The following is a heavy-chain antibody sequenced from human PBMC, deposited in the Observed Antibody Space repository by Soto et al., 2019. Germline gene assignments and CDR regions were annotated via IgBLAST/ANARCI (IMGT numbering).Heavy chain of an antibody. CDR2: IYYSGST. Sequence: PSETLSLTCTVSGGSISSYYWSWIRQPPGKGLERIGYIYYSGSTNYNPSLKSRVTISVDTSKNQFSLKLSSVTAADTAVYYCARLTTYDFWSGYHDAFDIWGQGTTVTVSS. CDR3: ARLTTYDFWSGYHDAFDI. J-gene: IGHJ3*02. D-gene: IGHD3-3*01. CDR1: GGSISSYY. V-gene: IGHV4-59*08.